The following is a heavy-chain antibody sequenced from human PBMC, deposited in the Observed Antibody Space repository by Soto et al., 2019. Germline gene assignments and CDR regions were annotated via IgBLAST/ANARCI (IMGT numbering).Heavy chain of an antibody. CDR3: AREPPYGSGSYYFDY. J-gene: IGHJ4*02. CDR1: GGSISSYY. D-gene: IGHD3-10*01. V-gene: IGHV4-59*01. Sequence: PSETLSLTCTVSGGSISSYYWSWIRQPPGKGLEWIGYIYYSGSTNYNPSLKSRVTISVDTSKNQFSLKLSSVTAADTAVYYCAREPPYGSGSYYFDYWGQGTLVTVSS. CDR2: IYYSGST.